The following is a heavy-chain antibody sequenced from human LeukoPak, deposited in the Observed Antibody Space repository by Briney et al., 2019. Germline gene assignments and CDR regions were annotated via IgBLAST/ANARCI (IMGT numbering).Heavy chain of an antibody. J-gene: IGHJ6*02. D-gene: IGHD6-19*01. CDR1: GFTFDDYA. CDR3: VKSGSSGRYNYYYAMDV. V-gene: IGHV3-9*01. CDR2: ISWNSGTI. Sequence: GGSLRLSCAASGFTFDDYAMRWVRQAPGKGLEWVSGISWNSGTIGYADSVKGRFTISRDNAKYSLYLQMNSLRAEDTALYFCVKSGSSGRYNYYYAMDVWGRGATVTVSS.